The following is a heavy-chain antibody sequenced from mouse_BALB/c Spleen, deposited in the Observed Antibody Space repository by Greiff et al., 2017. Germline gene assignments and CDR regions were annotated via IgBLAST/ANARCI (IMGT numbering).Heavy chain of an antibody. CDR3: ARRAGGGGVYFDY. Sequence: EVQGVESGGDLVKPGGSLKLSCAASGFTFSSYGMSWVRQTPDKRLEWVATISSGGSYTYYPDSVKGRFTISRDNAKNTLYLQMSSLKSEDTAMYYCARRAGGGGVYFDYWGQGTTLTVSS. CDR2: ISSGGSYT. J-gene: IGHJ2*01. CDR1: GFTFSSYG. D-gene: IGHD1-1*02. V-gene: IGHV5-6*01.